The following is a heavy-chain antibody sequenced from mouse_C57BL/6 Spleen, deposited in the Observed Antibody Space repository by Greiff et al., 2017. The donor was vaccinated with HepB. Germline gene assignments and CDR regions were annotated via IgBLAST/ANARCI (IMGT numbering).Heavy chain of an antibody. CDR3: ARTYYSNPWFAY. J-gene: IGHJ3*01. D-gene: IGHD2-5*01. Sequence: VKLQQPGAELVKPGASVKLSCKASGYTFTSYWMHWVKQRPGQGLEWIGMIHPNSGSTNYNEKFKSKATLTVDKSSSTAYMQLSSLTSEDSAVYYCARTYYSNPWFAYWGQGTLVTVSA. V-gene: IGHV1-64*01. CDR2: IHPNSGST. CDR1: GYTFTSYW.